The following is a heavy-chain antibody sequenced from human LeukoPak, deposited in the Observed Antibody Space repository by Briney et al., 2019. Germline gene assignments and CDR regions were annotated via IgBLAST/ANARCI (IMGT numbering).Heavy chain of an antibody. V-gene: IGHV3-53*01. CDR3: ATEGQGGYSFGDYYYYYYGMDV. CDR2: IYSGGST. CDR1: GFTVSSNY. Sequence: GGSLRLSCAASGFTVSSNYMSWVRQAPGKGLEWVAVIYSGGSTYYADSVKGRFTISRDNSKNTLYLQMNSLRAEDTAVYYCATEGQGGYSFGDYYYYYYGMDVWGQGTTVTVSS. D-gene: IGHD5-18*01. J-gene: IGHJ6*02.